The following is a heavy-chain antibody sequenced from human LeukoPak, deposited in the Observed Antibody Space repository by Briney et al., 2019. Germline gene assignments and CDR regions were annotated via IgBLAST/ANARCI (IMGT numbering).Heavy chain of an antibody. CDR3: ARVGILTGLDY. CDR2: IYYSGST. Sequence: SETLSLTCTVSGGSISSYYWSWIRQPPGKGLEWIGYIYYSGSTNYNPSLKSRVTISVDTSKNQCSLKLSSVTAADTAVYYCARVGILTGLDYWGQGTLVTVSS. CDR1: GGSISSYY. J-gene: IGHJ4*02. V-gene: IGHV4-59*01. D-gene: IGHD3-9*01.